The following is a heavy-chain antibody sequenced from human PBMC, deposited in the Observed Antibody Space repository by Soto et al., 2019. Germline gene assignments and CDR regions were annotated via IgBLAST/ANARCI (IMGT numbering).Heavy chain of an antibody. CDR2: FDPEDGET. J-gene: IGHJ3*02. CDR3: ATDRGSSGYYGGDAFDI. CDR1: GYTLTELA. V-gene: IGHV1-24*01. D-gene: IGHD3-22*01. Sequence: QVQLVQSGAEVKKPGASVKVSCKVSGYTLTELAMHWVRQAPGKGLEWMGGFDPEDGETIYAQKFQGRVTMTADTSTDTAYMELSSLRSEDTAVYYCATDRGSSGYYGGDAFDIWGQGTMVTVSS.